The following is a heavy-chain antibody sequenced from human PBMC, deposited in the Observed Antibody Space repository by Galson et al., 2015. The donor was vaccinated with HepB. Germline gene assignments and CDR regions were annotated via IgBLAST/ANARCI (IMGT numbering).Heavy chain of an antibody. V-gene: IGHV1-18*01. J-gene: IGHJ6*02. D-gene: IGHD3-10*01. Sequence: SVKVSCKASGYTFTSYGVSWVRQAPGQGLEWMGWISAYNGNTNYAQKLQGRVTMTTDTSTSTAYMELRSLRSDDTAVYYCARDHHGVITQLVQYYYYYGMDVWGQGTRSPSP. CDR3: ARDHHGVITQLVQYYYYYGMDV. CDR2: ISAYNGNT. CDR1: GYTFTSYG.